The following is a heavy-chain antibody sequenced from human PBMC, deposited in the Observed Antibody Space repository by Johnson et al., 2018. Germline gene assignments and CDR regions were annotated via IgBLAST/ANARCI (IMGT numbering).Heavy chain of an antibody. D-gene: IGHD3-3*01. CDR1: GFTFSSYG. J-gene: IGHJ1*01. V-gene: IGHV3-9*01. Sequence: EVQLVESGGGVVQPGRSLRLSCAASGFTFSSYGMHWVRQAPGKGLEWVAGISWNSGTIGYADSGKGRFTISRDNAKNSLYLQMNSRRAEDTALYYCAKAPVGWLGEGAEYFQHWGQGTLVTVSS. CDR3: AKAPVGWLGEGAEYFQH. CDR2: ISWNSGTI.